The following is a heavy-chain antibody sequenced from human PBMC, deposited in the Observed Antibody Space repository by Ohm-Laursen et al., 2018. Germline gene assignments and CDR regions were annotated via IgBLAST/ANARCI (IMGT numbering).Heavy chain of an antibody. V-gene: IGHV3-7*01. CDR3: SRDYLSI. Sequence: SLRLSCAASGFSFNSYCMAWVRQTPGKGLEWVANINRDGGSESYVDSVQGRFTISRDNAKNLLYLQMNNLRAEDTAMYYCSRDYLSIWGQGTLVTVSS. CDR1: GFSFNSYC. J-gene: IGHJ3*01. D-gene: IGHD2/OR15-2a*01. CDR2: INRDGGSE.